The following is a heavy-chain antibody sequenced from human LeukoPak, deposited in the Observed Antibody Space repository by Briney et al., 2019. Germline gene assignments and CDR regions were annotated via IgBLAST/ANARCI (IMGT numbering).Heavy chain of an antibody. J-gene: IGHJ4*02. CDR1: GYSFINFG. Sequence: GASVKVSCKASGYSFINFGLSWVRQAPGQGLEWMGWISAYNHNTNYAQKFQGRVTMTTDTFTSTAYMELRSLRSDDTAVYYCARGDGSTSSTLDYWGQGTLVTVSS. CDR3: ARGDGSTSSTLDY. V-gene: IGHV1-18*01. D-gene: IGHD2-2*01. CDR2: ISAYNHNT.